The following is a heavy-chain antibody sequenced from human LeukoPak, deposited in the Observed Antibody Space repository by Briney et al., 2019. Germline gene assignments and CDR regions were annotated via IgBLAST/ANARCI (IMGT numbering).Heavy chain of an antibody. J-gene: IGHJ4*02. CDR2: ISSSSSTI. V-gene: IGHV3-48*01. D-gene: IGHD1-1*01. CDR3: ARPTTGKTPLPTKGFDY. CDR1: GFTFSSYS. Sequence: GGSLRLSCAASGFTFSSYSMNWVRQAPGKGLEWVSYISSSSSTIYYADSVKGRFTISRDNAKNSLYLQMNSLRAEDTAVYYCARPTTGKTPLPTKGFDYWGQGTLVTVSS.